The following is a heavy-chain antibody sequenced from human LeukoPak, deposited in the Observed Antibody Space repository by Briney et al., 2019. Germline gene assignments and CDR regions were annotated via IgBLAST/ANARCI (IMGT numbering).Heavy chain of an antibody. J-gene: IGHJ4*02. CDR1: GGSISSSSYY. Sequence: SETLSLTCTVSGGSISSSSYYWGWIRQPPGKGLEWIGSIYYSGSTYYNPSLKSRVTISVDTSKSQFSLKLSSVTAADTAVYYCATQTRYDFWSGYLADWGQGTLVTVSS. D-gene: IGHD3-3*01. CDR3: ATQTRYDFWSGYLAD. V-gene: IGHV4-39*01. CDR2: IYYSGST.